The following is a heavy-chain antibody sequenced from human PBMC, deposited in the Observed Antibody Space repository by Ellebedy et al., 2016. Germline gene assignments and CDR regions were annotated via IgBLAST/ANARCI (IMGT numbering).Heavy chain of an antibody. CDR3: ARGDSSSAPASDY. D-gene: IGHD6-6*01. CDR2: MNPNSGNT. CDR1: GGTFSSYA. Sequence: ASVKVSCKASGGTFSSYAISWVRQAPGQGLEWMGWMNPNSGNTGYAQKFQGRVTMTRNTSISTAYMELSSLRSEDTAVYYCARGDSSSAPASDYWGQGTLVTVSS. V-gene: IGHV1-8*02. J-gene: IGHJ4*02.